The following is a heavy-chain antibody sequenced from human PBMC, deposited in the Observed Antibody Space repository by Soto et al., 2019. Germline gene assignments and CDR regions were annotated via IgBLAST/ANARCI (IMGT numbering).Heavy chain of an antibody. D-gene: IGHD4-17*01. Sequence: VQLLESGGGLVQPGGSLRLACTASGFTFNHYAMSWVRQAPGKGLEWVSAVSGRGGSTKYADSVKGRFIISRDHSNSTLYLQMDSLRGEDTAVYYCAKDSTVTTSLYFYYYGFDVWGRGPRSPSPQ. CDR1: GFTFNHYA. J-gene: IGHJ6*01. CDR2: VSGRGGST. V-gene: IGHV3-23*01. CDR3: AKDSTVTTSLYFYYYGFDV.